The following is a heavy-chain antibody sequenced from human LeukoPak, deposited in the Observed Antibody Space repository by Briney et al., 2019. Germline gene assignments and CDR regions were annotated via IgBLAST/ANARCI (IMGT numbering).Heavy chain of an antibody. V-gene: IGHV1-18*01. Sequence: GASVKVSCKASGYTFTSYGITWVRQAPGRGLEWVGWILPYNGNTKYAQKLQGRVTMITDTSTSTAYMELRSLRSDDTAVYYYARPYDFWSGYEALHDAFDIWGQGTMVTVSS. CDR3: ARPYDFWSGYEALHDAFDI. CDR1: GYTFTSYG. D-gene: IGHD3-3*01. J-gene: IGHJ3*02. CDR2: ILPYNGNT.